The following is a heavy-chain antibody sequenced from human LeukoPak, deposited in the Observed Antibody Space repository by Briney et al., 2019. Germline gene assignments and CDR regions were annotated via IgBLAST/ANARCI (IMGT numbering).Heavy chain of an antibody. D-gene: IGHD3-22*01. CDR3: ASLASVYYYDSSGYYYYFDY. V-gene: IGHV4-34*01. Sequence: SETLSLTCAVYGGSFSDYFWSWIRQPPGKGLEWIGEISHSGSTTYNPSLRSRVTISGDTSKKQFSLKLSSVTAADTAVYYCASLASVYYYDSSGYYYYFDYWGQGTLVTVSS. CDR1: GGSFSDYF. J-gene: IGHJ4*02. CDR2: ISHSGST.